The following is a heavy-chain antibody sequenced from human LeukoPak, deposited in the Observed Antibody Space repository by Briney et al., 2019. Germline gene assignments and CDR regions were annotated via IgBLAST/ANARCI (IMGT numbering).Heavy chain of an antibody. CDR2: IKQDGSEK. V-gene: IGHV3-7*01. CDR3: AKDSCSGGSCYSNDAFDI. Sequence: GGSLRLSCAASGFTFSSYWMSWVRQAPGKGLEWVANIKQDGSEKYYVDSVKGRFTISRDNAKNSLYLQMNSLRAEDTAVYYCAKDSCSGGSCYSNDAFDIWGQGTMVTVSS. D-gene: IGHD2-15*01. CDR1: GFTFSSYW. J-gene: IGHJ3*02.